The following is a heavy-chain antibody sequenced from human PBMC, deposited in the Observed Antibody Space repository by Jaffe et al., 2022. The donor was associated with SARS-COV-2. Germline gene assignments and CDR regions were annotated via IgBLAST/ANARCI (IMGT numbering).Heavy chain of an antibody. CDR3: ARARLKGYSYGHTFDY. Sequence: EVQLVESGGGLVQPGGSLRLSCAASGFTFSSYWMSWVRQAPGKGLEWVANIKQDGSEKYYVDSVKGRFTISRDNAKNSLYLQMNSLRAEDTAVYYCARARLKGYSYGHTFDYWGQGTLVTVSS. D-gene: IGHD5-18*01. CDR1: GFTFSSYW. V-gene: IGHV3-7*01. J-gene: IGHJ4*02. CDR2: IKQDGSEK.